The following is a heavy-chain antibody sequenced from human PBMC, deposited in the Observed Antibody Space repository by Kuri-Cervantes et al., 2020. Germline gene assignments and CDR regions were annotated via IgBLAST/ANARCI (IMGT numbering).Heavy chain of an antibody. Sequence: SGPTLVKPTQTLTLTCTFSGFSLSTSGVGVGWIRQPLGKALEWLALIYWDDDKRYSPSLKSRLTITKDTSKNQVVLTITNMDPVDTATYYCARDCSSSSCYAYAFDIWAKGQWSPSPQ. CDR2: IYWDDDK. J-gene: IGHJ3*02. D-gene: IGHD2-2*01. V-gene: IGHV2-5*02. CDR3: ARDCSSSSCYAYAFDI. CDR1: GFSLSTSGVG.